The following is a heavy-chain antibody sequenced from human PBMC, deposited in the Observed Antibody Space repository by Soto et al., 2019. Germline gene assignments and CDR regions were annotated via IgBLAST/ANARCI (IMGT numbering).Heavy chain of an antibody. CDR1: GLTSSHAW. J-gene: IGHJ4*02. V-gene: IGHV3-15*01. Sequence: GVSLRLSCAASGLTSSHAWMSWVRQAPGKGLEWVGRIKSKTDGGTTDYAAPVKGRFTISRADSKNTLYLQMNSLKTEDTAVYYCTTHYYDSTGPRGYWGQGTLVTVSS. D-gene: IGHD3-22*01. CDR3: TTHYYDSTGPRGY. CDR2: IKSKTDGGTT.